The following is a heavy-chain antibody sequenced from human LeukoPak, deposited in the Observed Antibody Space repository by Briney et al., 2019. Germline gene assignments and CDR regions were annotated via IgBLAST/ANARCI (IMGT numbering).Heavy chain of an antibody. D-gene: IGHD5-24*01. CDR1: GGSISSYY. CDR3: ARDDGYNFWYFDY. CDR2: MYYSGST. Sequence: SETLFLTCTVSGGSISSYYWSWIRQPPGKGLEWIAYMYYSGSTNYNPSLKSRVTISVDTSKNQFSLKLSSVTAADTAVYYCARDDGYNFWYFDYWGQGTLVTVSS. V-gene: IGHV4-59*01. J-gene: IGHJ4*02.